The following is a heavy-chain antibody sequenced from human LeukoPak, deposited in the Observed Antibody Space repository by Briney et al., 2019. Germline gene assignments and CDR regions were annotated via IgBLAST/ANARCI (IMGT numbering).Heavy chain of an antibody. J-gene: IGHJ5*02. Sequence: ASVKVSCKASGYSFTNYDINSVRQATGQRLEWMGGMNPKSGDTGYSKQFQGRVFINRDTSINTAYMELSTLGPDHTAVYYCARDGRGSRSSWFDPWGQGTLVIVSS. CDR1: GYSFTNYD. V-gene: IGHV1-8*02. D-gene: IGHD3-10*01. CDR3: ARDGRGSRSSWFDP. CDR2: MNPKSGDT.